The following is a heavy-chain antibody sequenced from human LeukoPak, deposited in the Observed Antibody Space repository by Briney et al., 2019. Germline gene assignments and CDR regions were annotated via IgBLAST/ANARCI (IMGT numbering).Heavy chain of an antibody. Sequence: PSVKVFCNASGGTFSIYAISWVRQAPGQGLESMGGIIPIFGTANYAQKFQGRVTITTDEYTSTDYIELSRLRSENTAVYFCAKETSYYYVDVWGKGSTVTVSS. CDR3: AKETSYYYVDV. CDR1: GGTFSIYA. J-gene: IGHJ6*03. CDR2: IIPIFGTA. V-gene: IGHV1-69*05.